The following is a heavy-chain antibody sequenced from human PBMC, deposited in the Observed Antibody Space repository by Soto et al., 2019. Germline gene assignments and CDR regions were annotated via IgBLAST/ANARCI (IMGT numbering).Heavy chain of an antibody. CDR1: GFTFSRYA. CDR2: ISSNGGST. Sequence: EVQLVESGGGLVQPGGSLRLSCAASGFTFSRYAMHWVRQAPGKGLEYVSTISSNGGSTYYANSVKGRFTISRDNSKNALYLQMGSVRAEDMAVYYCAGAGEYGGDDCGMGVWGQGTTVTVSS. D-gene: IGHD4-17*01. J-gene: IGHJ6*02. V-gene: IGHV3-64*01. CDR3: AGAGEYGGDDCGMGV.